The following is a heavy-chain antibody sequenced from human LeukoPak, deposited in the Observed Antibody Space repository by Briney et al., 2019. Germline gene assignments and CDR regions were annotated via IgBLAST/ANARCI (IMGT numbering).Heavy chain of an antibody. V-gene: IGHV3-33*01. Sequence: GGSLRLSCAASVYTFSSYGMRGVREAPGKGLEWVAVIWYDGSNKYYADSVKGRFTISRDNSKNPLYLQMNSLRAEETAVYYCARDSEGPMDVWGKGTTVTVSS. J-gene: IGHJ6*03. D-gene: IGHD3-10*01. CDR3: ARDSEGPMDV. CDR1: VYTFSSYG. CDR2: IWYDGSNK.